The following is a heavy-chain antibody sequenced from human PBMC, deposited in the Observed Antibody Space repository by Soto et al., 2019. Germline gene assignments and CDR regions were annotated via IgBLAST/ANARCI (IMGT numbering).Heavy chain of an antibody. V-gene: IGHV5-51*01. CDR3: ARQGRDGYNYDYYYGMDV. CDR2: VYVDDSDT. J-gene: IGHJ6*02. Sequence: XESLRVSCEVSGYRFTSYVSAWVRQMPGKGLEWMGIVYVDDSDTKYSPSFQGQVTISADKSISTAYLQWSSLKASDTAMYYCARQGRDGYNYDYYYGMDVWGQGTTVTGSS. CDR1: GYRFTSYV. D-gene: IGHD5-12*01.